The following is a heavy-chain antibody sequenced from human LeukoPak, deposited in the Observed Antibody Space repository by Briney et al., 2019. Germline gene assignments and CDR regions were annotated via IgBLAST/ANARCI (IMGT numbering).Heavy chain of an antibody. CDR3: ARGAEAETSPLDY. Sequence: ASVKVSCKVSGYTLTELSMHWVRQAPGQGLEWLGWINPKTGAADYAQQFRGRITMTRDTSINTDYMEMKRVTSDDTAVYYCARGAEAETSPLDYWGQGTLVTVSS. CDR2: INPKTGAA. J-gene: IGHJ4*02. CDR1: GYTLTELS. V-gene: IGHV1-2*02. D-gene: IGHD6-13*01.